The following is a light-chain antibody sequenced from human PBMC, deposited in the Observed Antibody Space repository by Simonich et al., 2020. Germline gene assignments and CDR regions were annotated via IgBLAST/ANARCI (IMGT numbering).Light chain of an antibody. Sequence: DIQMTQSPSSLYASVGDRVTITCRASQGISNSLAWYQQKPGKAPKLLLYAASRLESGVPSRLSGSGSGTDYTLTISSLQPEDFATYYCQQYYSTPPYTFGQGTKLEIK. CDR3: QQYYSTPPYT. V-gene: IGKV1-NL1*01. CDR2: AAS. CDR1: QGISNS. J-gene: IGKJ2*01.